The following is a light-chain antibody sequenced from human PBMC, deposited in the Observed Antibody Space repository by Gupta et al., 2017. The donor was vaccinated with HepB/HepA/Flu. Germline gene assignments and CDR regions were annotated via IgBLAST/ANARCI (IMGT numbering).Light chain of an antibody. Sequence: DIQITHAPSSLSASVGDRVTITCRASQSISSYLNWYQQKPGKAPKLLMYAVSSFQSGVPSRLSGSGFGTDFTITISSRQHEDFATYYCQQSYSTPHVTFGQGTRLEI. CDR1: QSISSY. V-gene: IGKV1-39*01. CDR2: AVS. CDR3: QQSYSTPHVT. J-gene: IGKJ5*01.